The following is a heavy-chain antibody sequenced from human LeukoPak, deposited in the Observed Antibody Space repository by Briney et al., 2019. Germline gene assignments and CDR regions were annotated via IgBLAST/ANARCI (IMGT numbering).Heavy chain of an antibody. J-gene: IGHJ5*02. V-gene: IGHV7-4-1*02. CDR2: INTNTGNP. CDR3: ATSFPSNWFDP. Sequence: ASVKVSCKASGNTFTTYVMNWVRQAPGQGLEWMGWINTNTGNPTYAQGFAGRFVFSLDTSVSTAYLEISSLKAEDTAVYYCATSFPSNWFDPWGQGTLVTVSS. CDR1: GNTFTTYV.